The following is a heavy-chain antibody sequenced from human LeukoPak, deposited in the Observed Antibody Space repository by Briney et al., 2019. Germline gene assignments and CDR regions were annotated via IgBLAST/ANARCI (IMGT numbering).Heavy chain of an antibody. V-gene: IGHV3-9*01. J-gene: IGHJ4*02. D-gene: IGHD3-22*01. CDR3: AKDLPTYYYDSSGLGPFDY. CDR1: GFTFDDYA. Sequence: GGSLRLSCAASGFTFDDYAMHWVRQAPGKGLEWVSGISWNSGSIGYADSVKGRFTISRDNAKNSLYLQMNSLRAEDTALYYRAKDLPTYYYDSSGLGPFDYWGQGTLVTVSS. CDR2: ISWNSGSI.